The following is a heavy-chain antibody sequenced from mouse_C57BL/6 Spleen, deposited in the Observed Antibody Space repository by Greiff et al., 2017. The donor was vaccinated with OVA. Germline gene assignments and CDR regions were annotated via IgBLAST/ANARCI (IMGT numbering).Heavy chain of an antibody. V-gene: IGHV5-4*01. J-gene: IGHJ2*01. CDR3: AREGYDYDSFDY. CDR2: ISDGGSYT. D-gene: IGHD2-4*01. CDR1: GFTFSSYA. Sequence: DVKLVESGGGLVKPGGSLKLSCAASGFTFSSYAMSWVRQTPEKRLEWVATISDGGSYTYYPDNVKGRFTISRDNAKNNLYLQMSHLKSEDTAMYYCAREGYDYDSFDYWGQGTTLTVSS.